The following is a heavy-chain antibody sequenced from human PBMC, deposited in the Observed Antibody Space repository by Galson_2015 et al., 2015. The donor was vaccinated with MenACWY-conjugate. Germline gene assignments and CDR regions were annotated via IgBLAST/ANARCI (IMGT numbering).Heavy chain of an antibody. D-gene: IGHD6-13*01. CDR2: TYYRSKWYN. CDR3: AREALYSGSWYPIEY. Sequence: CAISGDSVSSNTAAWNWIRQSPSRGLEWLGRTYYRSKWYNDYAVSVRSRMTISPDTSKNQFSLQLKSVTPDDTAVYYCAREALYSGSWYPIEYWGQGTRVTGSS. CDR1: GDSVSSNTAA. V-gene: IGHV6-1*01. J-gene: IGHJ4*02.